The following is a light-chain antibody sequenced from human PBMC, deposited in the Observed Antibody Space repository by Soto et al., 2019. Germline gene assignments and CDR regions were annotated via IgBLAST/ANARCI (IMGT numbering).Light chain of an antibody. V-gene: IGLV1-36*01. CDR1: RSNIGNNG. J-gene: IGLJ3*02. CDR2: YDD. Sequence: QSVLTQPPSVSEAPRQSVTISCSGSRSNIGNNGVNWYQQLPGRPPKLLIYYDDLLPSGVSDRFSASNSGTSASLAISGLQSEDEADYYCAAWDDSLNGWVFGGGTKLTVL. CDR3: AAWDDSLNGWV.